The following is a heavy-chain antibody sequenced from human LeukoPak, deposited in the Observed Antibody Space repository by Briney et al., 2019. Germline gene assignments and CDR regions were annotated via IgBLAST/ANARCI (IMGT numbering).Heavy chain of an antibody. CDR1: GYTFTSYD. V-gene: IGHV1-8*02. J-gene: IGHJ5*02. Sequence: ASVKVSCKASGYTFTSYDINWVRQATGQGLEWMGWMNPNSGNTGYAQKFQGRVTITADTSTDTAYMELSSLRSEDTAVYYCASQAAAGTGWFDPWGQGTLVTVSS. CDR2: MNPNSGNT. CDR3: ASQAAAGTGWFDP. D-gene: IGHD6-13*01.